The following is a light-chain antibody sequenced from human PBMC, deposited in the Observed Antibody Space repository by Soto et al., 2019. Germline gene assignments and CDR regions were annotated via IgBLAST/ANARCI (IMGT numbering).Light chain of an antibody. J-gene: IGLJ3*02. CDR3: QSYDSDSQGV. CDR2: EDK. V-gene: IGLV6-57*04. CDR1: SGSIATNY. Sequence: NFMLTQPHSVSESPGKTVTISCTRSSGSIATNYVQWYQQRPGSAPTTVIYEDKLRPSGVPDRFSGSIDSSSNSASLTISGLKTEDEADYYCQSYDSDSQGVFGGGTKLTVL.